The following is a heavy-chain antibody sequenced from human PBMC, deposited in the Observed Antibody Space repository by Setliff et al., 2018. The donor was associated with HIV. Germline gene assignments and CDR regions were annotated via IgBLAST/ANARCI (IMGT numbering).Heavy chain of an antibody. CDR3: ARGRAEYVAVAVMGSWFDP. V-gene: IGHV4-34*01. D-gene: IGHD6-19*01. CDR2: INHSGST. CDR1: GGSFSGYY. J-gene: IGHJ5*02. Sequence: SETLSLTCAVYGGSFSGYYWSWIRQPPGKGLEWIGEINHSGSTNYNPSLKSRVTISVDTSKNQFSLRLSSVTAADTAVHYCARGRAEYVAVAVMGSWFDPWGQGTLVTVSS.